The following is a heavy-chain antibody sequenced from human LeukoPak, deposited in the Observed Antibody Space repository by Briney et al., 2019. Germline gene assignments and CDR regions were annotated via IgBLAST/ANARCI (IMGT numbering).Heavy chain of an antibody. CDR3: ARAWVAVAGDWAYGMDV. J-gene: IGHJ6*02. CDR2: INPNSGGT. CDR1: GYTFTGYY. D-gene: IGHD6-19*01. V-gene: IGHV1-2*02. Sequence: ASVKVSCKASGYTFTGYYMHWVRQAPGQGLEWMGWINPNSGGTNYAQKFRGRVTMTRDTSISTAYMELSRLRSDDTAVYYCARAWVAVAGDWAYGMDVWGQGTTVTVSS.